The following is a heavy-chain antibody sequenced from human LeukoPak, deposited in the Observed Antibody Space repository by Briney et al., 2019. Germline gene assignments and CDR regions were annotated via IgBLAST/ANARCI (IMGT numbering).Heavy chain of an antibody. D-gene: IGHD6-19*01. V-gene: IGHV3-30-3*01. CDR1: GFTFNSYA. J-gene: IGHJ4*02. CDR2: ISYDGSNK. CDR3: ARDGGTGWYYPDY. Sequence: GGSLRLSCAASGFTFNSYAIHWVRQAPGKGLEWVAIISYDGSNKYYADSVKDRFTISRDNSKNTLYLQMNSLRAGDTAVYYCARDGGTGWYYPDYWGQGTLVTVSS.